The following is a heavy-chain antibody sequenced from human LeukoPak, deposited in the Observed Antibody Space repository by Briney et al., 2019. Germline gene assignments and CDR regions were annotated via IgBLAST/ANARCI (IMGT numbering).Heavy chain of an antibody. CDR1: GGSISSYY. Sequence: SETLSLTCTVSGGSISSYYWSWIRQPPGKGLEWIGYIYTGGSTNYNPSLKSRVTISVDTSKNQFSLKLSSVTAADTAVYYCARQLRIAVAGTRRGLPHAFDIWGQGTMVTVSS. V-gene: IGHV4-4*09. CDR3: ARQLRIAVAGTRRGLPHAFDI. D-gene: IGHD6-19*01. J-gene: IGHJ3*02. CDR2: IYTGGST.